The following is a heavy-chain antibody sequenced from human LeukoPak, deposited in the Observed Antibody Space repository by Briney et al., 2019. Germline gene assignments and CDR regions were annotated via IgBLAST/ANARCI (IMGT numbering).Heavy chain of an antibody. D-gene: IGHD3-22*01. CDR1: GFTFSDYY. Sequence: GGSLRLSCAASGFTFSDYYMSWIRQAPGKGLEWVSYISSSGSTIHYADSVKGRFTISRDNAKNSLYLQMNSLRAEDTAVYYCARGRYDSSGSYSLFDYWGQGTLVTVSS. CDR3: ARGRYDSSGSYSLFDY. J-gene: IGHJ4*02. V-gene: IGHV3-11*04. CDR2: ISSSGSTI.